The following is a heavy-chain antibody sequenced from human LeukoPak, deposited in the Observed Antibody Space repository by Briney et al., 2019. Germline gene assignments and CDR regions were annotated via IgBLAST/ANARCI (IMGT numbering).Heavy chain of an antibody. D-gene: IGHD2-2*01. V-gene: IGHV3-21*01. CDR3: AKHYADTSTYSYFDL. CDR1: GFTFSSYS. Sequence: GGSLRLSCAASGFTFSSYSMNWVRQAPGKGLEWVSSISSSSSYIYYADSVKGRFTISRDNAKNSLYLQMNSLRAEDTAVYYCAKHYADTSTYSYFDLWGQGTLVTVSS. J-gene: IGHJ4*02. CDR2: ISSSSSYI.